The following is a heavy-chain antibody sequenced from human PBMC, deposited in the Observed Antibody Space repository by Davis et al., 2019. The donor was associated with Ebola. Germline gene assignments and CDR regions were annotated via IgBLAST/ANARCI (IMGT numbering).Heavy chain of an antibody. CDR2: INPNNGAT. CDR1: GNTFSAYY. V-gene: IGHV1-2*06. J-gene: IGHJ6*02. D-gene: IGHD1-26*01. Sequence: ASVKVSCKASGNTFSAYYWNWVRQAPGQGLEWMGRINPNNGATDYAEKFQGRVTVTRDTSISTAYLEVSRLRSDDTAIYYCAGDRIVAGANFYYGMDVWGQGTTVTVSS. CDR3: AGDRIVAGANFYYGMDV.